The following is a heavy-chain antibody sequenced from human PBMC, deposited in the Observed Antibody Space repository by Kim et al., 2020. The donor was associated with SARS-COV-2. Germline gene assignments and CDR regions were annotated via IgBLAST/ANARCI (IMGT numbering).Heavy chain of an antibody. CDR3: SRHSGKHGDRGFDN. CDR1: GFTFSASA. CDR2: IRSKPNNYAT. J-gene: IGHJ4*02. Sequence: GGSQRLSCSASGFTFSASAMHWVSQTSRKGLKWVGRIRSKPNNYATSYAASVTGRFTIYRDDSTNTVYLQMDSLKTDDTAVYFCSRHSGKHGDRGFDNWGQGTLVNVSS. D-gene: IGHD4-17*01. V-gene: IGHV3-73*01.